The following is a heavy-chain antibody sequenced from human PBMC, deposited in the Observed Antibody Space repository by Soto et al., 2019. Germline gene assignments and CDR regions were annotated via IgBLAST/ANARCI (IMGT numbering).Heavy chain of an antibody. J-gene: IGHJ4*02. Sequence: VASVKVSCKASGYSFTGYNMHWVRQAPGQGLEWMGWINPNSGDTNYAQKFQGRVSMTRDTSISTAYMELSRLRSDDTAVYYCARDSLAAAGTLWDDYWGQGSLVTVSS. CDR1: GYSFTGYN. D-gene: IGHD6-13*01. CDR3: ARDSLAAAGTLWDDY. CDR2: INPNSGDT. V-gene: IGHV1-2*02.